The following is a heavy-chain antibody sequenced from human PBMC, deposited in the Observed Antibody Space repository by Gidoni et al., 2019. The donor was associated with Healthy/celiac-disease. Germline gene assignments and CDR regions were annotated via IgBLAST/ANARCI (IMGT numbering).Heavy chain of an antibody. CDR3: AHMQGGSSSWYGPPGIAVAGTVFDY. CDR2: IYWDDDK. Sequence: QITLKESGPTLVKPTQTLTLTCTFSGFSLSTRGVGVGWIRQPPGKALEWLALIYWDDDKRYSPSLKSRLTITKDTSKNQVVLTMTNMDPVDTATYYCAHMQGGSSSWYGPPGIAVAGTVFDYWGQGTLVTVSS. D-gene: IGHD6-19*01. J-gene: IGHJ4*02. V-gene: IGHV2-5*02. CDR1: GFSLSTRGVG.